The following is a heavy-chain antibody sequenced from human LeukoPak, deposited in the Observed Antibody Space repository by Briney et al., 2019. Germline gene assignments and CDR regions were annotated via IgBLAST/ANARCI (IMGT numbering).Heavy chain of an antibody. CDR3: AKDFAVTYRDYYYGMDV. V-gene: IGHV3-43*01. D-gene: IGHD4-17*01. CDR1: GFTFDDYT. J-gene: IGHJ6*02. CDR2: ISWDGGST. Sequence: GGSLRLSCAASGFTFDDYTMHWVRQAPGKGLEWVSLISWDGGSTYYADPVKGRFTISRDNSKNSLYLQMNSLRTEDTALYYCAKDFAVTYRDYYYGMDVWGQGTTVTVSS.